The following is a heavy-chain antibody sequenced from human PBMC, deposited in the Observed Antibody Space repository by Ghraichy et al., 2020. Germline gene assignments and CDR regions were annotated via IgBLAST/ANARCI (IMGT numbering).Heavy chain of an antibody. Sequence: GGSLRLSCAASGFTFSNYAMHWVRQAPGKGLEWVAVIWSDGSDEYYTDSVKGRFTISRDNSKNKLYLQMNSLRAEYTAMYFCARGSYGGNSDFDYWGQGTLVTVSS. J-gene: IGHJ4*02. CDR2: IWSDGSDE. D-gene: IGHD4-23*01. CDR1: GFTFSNYA. V-gene: IGHV3-33*01. CDR3: ARGSYGGNSDFDY.